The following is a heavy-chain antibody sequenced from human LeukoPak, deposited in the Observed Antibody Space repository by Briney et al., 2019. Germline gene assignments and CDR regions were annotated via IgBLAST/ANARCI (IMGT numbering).Heavy chain of an antibody. D-gene: IGHD3-22*01. V-gene: IGHV3-21*01. J-gene: IGHJ4*02. CDR2: ISSSSSYI. CDR1: GFIFSTYS. CDR3: ARDGRGDYDYYDSSGYPFDF. Sequence: GSLRLSCAASGFIFSTYSMNWVRQAPGKGLEWVSSISSSSSYIYYADSVKGRFTISRDNAKNSLYLQMNSLRAEDTAVYYCARDGRGDYDYYDSSGYPFDFWGQGTLVTVSS.